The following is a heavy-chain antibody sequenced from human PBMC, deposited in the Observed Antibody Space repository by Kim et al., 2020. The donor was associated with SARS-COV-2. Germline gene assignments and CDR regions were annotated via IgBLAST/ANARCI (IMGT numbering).Heavy chain of an antibody. CDR1: GGSISSYY. J-gene: IGHJ5*02. CDR3: ARSVPAAKGGFDP. V-gene: IGHV4-59*01. CDR2: IYYSGST. D-gene: IGHD2-2*01. Sequence: SETLSLTCTVSGGSISSYYWSWIRQPPGKGLEWIGYIYYSGSTNYNPSLKSRVTISVDTSKNQFSLKLSSVTAADTAVYYCARSVPAAKGGFDPWGQGTLVTVSS.